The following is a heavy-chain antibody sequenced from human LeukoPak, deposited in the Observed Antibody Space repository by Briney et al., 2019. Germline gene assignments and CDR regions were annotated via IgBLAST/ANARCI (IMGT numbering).Heavy chain of an antibody. CDR3: AKDRGAVTTFTDY. D-gene: IGHD4-17*01. V-gene: IGHV3-23*01. CDR2: ISGSGGST. J-gene: IGHJ4*02. CDR1: GFTFSSYA. Sequence: TGGSLRLSCAASGFTFSSYAMSWVRQAPGKGLEWASAISGSGGSTYYADSVKGRFTISRDNSKNTLYLQMNSLRAEDTAVYYCAKDRGAVTTFTDYWGQGTLVTVSS.